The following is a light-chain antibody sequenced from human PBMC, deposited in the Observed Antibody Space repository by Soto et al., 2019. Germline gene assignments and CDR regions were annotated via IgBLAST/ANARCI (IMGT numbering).Light chain of an antibody. CDR3: TSYAGSNNSV. J-gene: IGLJ1*01. CDR2: EVS. Sequence: QSALTQPPSASGSPGQSVTISCTGTSSDVGDYNYVSWYQQHPGKAPKLMIYEVSKRPSGVPDRFSGSKSGNTASLTVSGLQAEDEADYYCTSYAGSNNSVFGTGTKLTVL. CDR1: SSDVGDYNY. V-gene: IGLV2-8*01.